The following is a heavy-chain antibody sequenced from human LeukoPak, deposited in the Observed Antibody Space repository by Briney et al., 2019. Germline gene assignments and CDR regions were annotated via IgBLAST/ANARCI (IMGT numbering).Heavy chain of an antibody. Sequence: GASVKVSCKASGYTFTSYDINWVRQATGQGLEWMGWMNPNSGNTGYAQKFQGRVTMTRNTSISTAYMELSSLRSEDPAVYYCARGTTAVAFLDYWGKGTLVTVSS. CDR1: GYTFTSYD. D-gene: IGHD6-19*01. CDR2: MNPNSGNT. V-gene: IGHV1-8*01. CDR3: ARGTTAVAFLDY. J-gene: IGHJ4*02.